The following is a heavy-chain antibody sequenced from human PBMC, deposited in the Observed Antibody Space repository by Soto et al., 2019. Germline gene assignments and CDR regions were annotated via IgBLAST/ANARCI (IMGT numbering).Heavy chain of an antibody. CDR3: AREASGYDF. Sequence: ASVKVSCKASGGTFSSFGISWVRQAPGQGLEWMGGIIPVFGRPNYAQRFRGRLTITADESTNTSYMELIDLTSEDTAVYYCAREASGYDFWGQGTQVTVS. J-gene: IGHJ1*01. D-gene: IGHD5-12*01. CDR2: IIPVFGRP. V-gene: IGHV1-69*13. CDR1: GGTFSSFG.